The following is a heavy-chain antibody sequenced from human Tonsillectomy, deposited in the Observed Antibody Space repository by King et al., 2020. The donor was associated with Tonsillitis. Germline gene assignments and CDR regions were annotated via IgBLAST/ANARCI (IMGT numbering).Heavy chain of an antibody. CDR2: INYSGRT. V-gene: IGHV4-59*01. J-gene: IGHJ5*02. Sequence: LQLQESGPGLVRPSETLSLTCSISGGSLSDYYWSWIRQPPGKGLEWVGYINYSGRTHYNPSLRSRASISVDTSKSQFSLTLSSVTAADTAFYFCARYTAVYGSFWFDPWGQGIRVIVSS. D-gene: IGHD6-19*01. CDR3: ARYTAVYGSFWFDP. CDR1: GGSLSDYY.